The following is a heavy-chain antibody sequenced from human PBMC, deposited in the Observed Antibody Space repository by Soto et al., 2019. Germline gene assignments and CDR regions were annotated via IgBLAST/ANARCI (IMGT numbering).Heavy chain of an antibody. CDR2: IYSVGTT. J-gene: IGHJ5*02. D-gene: IGHD6-6*01. CDR3: MNRPRA. Sequence: EVQLVESGGGLVQPGGSLRLSCVASGFTVGNNYMSWVRQAPGKGLEWVSLIYSVGTTHYADFVRGRFTISRDSSKNTLYLEMKSLRREDTAIYYCMNRPRAWGQGTLVTVSS. V-gene: IGHV3-66*01. CDR1: GFTVGNNY.